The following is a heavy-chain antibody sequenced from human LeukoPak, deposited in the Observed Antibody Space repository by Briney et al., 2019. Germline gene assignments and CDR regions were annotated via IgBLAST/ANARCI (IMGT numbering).Heavy chain of an antibody. Sequence: SETLSLTCTVSGGSISSYYWSWIRQPPGKGLEWIGYIYYSGSTNYNPSLKSRATISVDTSKNQFSLKLSSVTAADTAVYYCARDSSGWWRNYYYGMDVWGQGTTVTVSS. J-gene: IGHJ6*02. V-gene: IGHV4-59*01. CDR3: ARDSSGWWRNYYYGMDV. D-gene: IGHD6-19*01. CDR2: IYYSGST. CDR1: GGSISSYY.